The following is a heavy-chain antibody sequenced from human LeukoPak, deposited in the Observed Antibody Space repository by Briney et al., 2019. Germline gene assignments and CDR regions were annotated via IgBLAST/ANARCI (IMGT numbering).Heavy chain of an antibody. CDR3: ARHGRDGYNYGPVVYY. D-gene: IGHD5-24*01. J-gene: IGHJ4*02. Sequence: SETLSLTCTVSGGFISSSSYYWGWIRQSPGKGLEWIGSMYYRGSTYYNPSLKSRVTLSVDTPKNQFSLKLSSVTAADTAVYYCARHGRDGYNYGPVVYYWGQGTLVTVSS. CDR2: MYYRGST. CDR1: GGFISSSSYY. V-gene: IGHV4-39*01.